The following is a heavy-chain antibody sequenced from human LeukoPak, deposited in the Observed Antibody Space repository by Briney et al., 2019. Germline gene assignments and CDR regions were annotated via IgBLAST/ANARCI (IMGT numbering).Heavy chain of an antibody. D-gene: IGHD3-3*01. J-gene: IGHJ4*02. CDR1: GGSFSGYF. V-gene: IGHV4-34*01. CDR3: AMRRGFWSGYFDY. Sequence: SETLSLTCAVYGGSFSGYFWSWIRQPPGKGLEWIGEINHSGSTNYNPSLKSRLTISVDTSKNQFSLKLSSVTAADTAVYYCAMRRGFWSGYFDYWGQGTLVTVPS. CDR2: INHSGST.